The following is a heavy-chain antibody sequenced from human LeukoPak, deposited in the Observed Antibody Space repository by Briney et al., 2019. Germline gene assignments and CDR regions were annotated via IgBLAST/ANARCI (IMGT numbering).Heavy chain of an antibody. Sequence: SGGSLRPSCTASGFPFSSYGMQWVRQAPGKGREGVACIGYDENTKYYADSVKGRFTVPRDNSENTLFLQMNSMRPEDTAVYYCAKENTRDGYRHFHYWGQGPLVTVSS. CDR2: IGYDENTK. CDR1: GFPFSSYG. CDR3: AKENTRDGYRHFHY. J-gene: IGHJ4*02. V-gene: IGHV3-30*02. D-gene: IGHD5-24*01.